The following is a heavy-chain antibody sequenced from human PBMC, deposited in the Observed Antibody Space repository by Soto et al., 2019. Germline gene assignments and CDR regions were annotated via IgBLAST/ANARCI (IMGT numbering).Heavy chain of an antibody. D-gene: IGHD1-1*01. CDR3: ARGRYGDY. CDR2: ISAHNGNT. Sequence: QVHLVQSGAEVKKPGASVKVSCKGSGYTFTSYGITWVRQAPGQGLEWMGWISAHNGNTDYAQKIQGRVTVTRDTSTSTAYMELRSLRSDDKAVYYCARGRYGDYWGQGALVTVSS. V-gene: IGHV1-18*01. CDR1: GYTFTSYG. J-gene: IGHJ4*02.